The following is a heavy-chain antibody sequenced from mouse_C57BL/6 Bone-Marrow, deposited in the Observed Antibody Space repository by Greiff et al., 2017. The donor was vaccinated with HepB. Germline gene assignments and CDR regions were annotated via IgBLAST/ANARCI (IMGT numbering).Heavy chain of an antibody. V-gene: IGHV1-52*01. CDR2: IDPSDSET. J-gene: IGHJ1*03. D-gene: IGHD1-1*01. CDR1: GYTFTSYW. Sequence: QVQLQHPGAELVRPGSSVKLSCKASGYTFTSYWMHWVKQRPIQGLEWIGNIDPSDSETHYNQKFKDKATLTVDKSSSTAYMQLSSLTSEDSAVYYCAREGSSGDWYFDVWGTGTTVTVSS. CDR3: AREGSSGDWYFDV.